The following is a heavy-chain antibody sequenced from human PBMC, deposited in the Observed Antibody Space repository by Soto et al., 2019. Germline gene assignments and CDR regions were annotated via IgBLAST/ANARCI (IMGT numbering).Heavy chain of an antibody. J-gene: IGHJ4*02. CDR2: INGDGSTT. D-gene: IGHD3-16*01. Sequence: PGGSLRLSCAASGFTFSNYWTQWVRPAPAKGLVWVSRINGDGSTTTYAYFVKGGFPISRDNAKNTLYLQMDSLRADDTAVYYFLRGGSSATYWGFLGCWGQGALVTVCS. CDR3: LRGGSSATYWGFLGC. V-gene: IGHV3-74*01. CDR1: GFTFSNYW.